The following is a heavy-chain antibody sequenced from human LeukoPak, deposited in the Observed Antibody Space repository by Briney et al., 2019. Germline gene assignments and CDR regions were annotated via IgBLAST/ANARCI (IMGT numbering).Heavy chain of an antibody. CDR2: INPNSGGT. CDR3: ARVRGYGRTFDY. Sequence: GASVKVSCKASGYTFTGYYMHWVRQAPGQGLEWMGWINPNSGGTNYAQKFQGRVTMTRDTSISTAYMELSRLRSDDTAVCYCARVRGYGRTFDYWGQGTLVTVSS. V-gene: IGHV1-2*02. J-gene: IGHJ4*02. CDR1: GYTFTGYY. D-gene: IGHD5-12*01.